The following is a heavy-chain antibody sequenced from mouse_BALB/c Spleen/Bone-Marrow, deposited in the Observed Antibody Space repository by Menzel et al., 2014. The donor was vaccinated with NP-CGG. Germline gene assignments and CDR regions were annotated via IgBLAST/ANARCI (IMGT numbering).Heavy chain of an antibody. V-gene: IGHV1-69*02. Sequence: VSLQQSGAEVVKSVASVKLTSKPSGYSFTCYWMHWVKQSLGQGLEWIVEIDPSDSYTNYIKKIKRKAKLTVRKSTSTAYMQLSNRGIENSTIYFYTRDLYGNSAYWDEGTTLTVSS. CDR1: GYSFTCYW. D-gene: IGHD2-1*01. J-gene: IGHJ2*01. CDR3: TRDLYGNSAY. CDR2: IDPSDSYT.